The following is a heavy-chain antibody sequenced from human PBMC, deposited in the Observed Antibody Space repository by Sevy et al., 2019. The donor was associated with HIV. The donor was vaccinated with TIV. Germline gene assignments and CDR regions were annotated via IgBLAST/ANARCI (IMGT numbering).Heavy chain of an antibody. CDR1: GSIFSNYA. V-gene: IGHV1-69*13. D-gene: IGHD3-16*01. CDR2: IIPLFGTGTV. CDR3: ARNPRRYENYGMDV. Sequence: ASVKVSCKASGSIFSNYAITWVRRAPGQGLEWMGRIIPLFGTGTVKYAQKFQGRVTIIADESTKTVYMEVTSLTSEDTAIYYCARNPRRYENYGMDVWGQGTTVTVSS. J-gene: IGHJ6*02.